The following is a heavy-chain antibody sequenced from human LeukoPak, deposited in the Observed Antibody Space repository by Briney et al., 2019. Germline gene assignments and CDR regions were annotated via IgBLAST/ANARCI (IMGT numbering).Heavy chain of an antibody. D-gene: IGHD3-10*01. CDR2: ICYSGAT. Sequence: SETLSLTCTVSGGSISNFDWSWVRQPPGKGLEWLGHICYSGATKYNPSLLSRVPISVDQCKNQFSLVPSSVTAADTDLYYCARFGITVVRGGKYYFDLWGQGTLVSVSS. CDR1: GGSISNFD. V-gene: IGHV4-59*08. J-gene: IGHJ4*02. CDR3: ARFGITVVRGGKYYFDL.